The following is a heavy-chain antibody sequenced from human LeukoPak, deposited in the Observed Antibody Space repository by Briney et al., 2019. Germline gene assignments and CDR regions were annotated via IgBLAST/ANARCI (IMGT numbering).Heavy chain of an antibody. CDR1: GFTFSSYA. D-gene: IGHD5-12*01. V-gene: IGHV3-30-3*01. CDR2: ISYDGSNK. CDR3: ARDPPLATIQDFDY. Sequence: GRSLRLSCAASGFTFSSYAVHWVRQAPGKGLEWVAVISYDGSNKYYADSVKGRFTISRDNSKNTLYLQMNSLRAEDTAVYYCARDPPLATIQDFDYWGQGTRVTVSS. J-gene: IGHJ4*02.